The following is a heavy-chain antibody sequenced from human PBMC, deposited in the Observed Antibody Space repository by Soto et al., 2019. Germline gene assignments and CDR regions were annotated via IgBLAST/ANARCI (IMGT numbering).Heavy chain of an antibody. Sequence: EVQLLESGGGLVQPGGSLRLSCAASGFTFSSYAMSWVRQAPGKGLEWVSAISGSGGSTYYADSVKGRFPISRDNSKNTLYLQMNSLRAEDTAVYYCAKAPRRGYSYGYFVYWGQGTLVTVSS. CDR2: ISGSGGST. V-gene: IGHV3-23*01. D-gene: IGHD5-18*01. CDR3: AKAPRRGYSYGYFVY. CDR1: GFTFSSYA. J-gene: IGHJ4*02.